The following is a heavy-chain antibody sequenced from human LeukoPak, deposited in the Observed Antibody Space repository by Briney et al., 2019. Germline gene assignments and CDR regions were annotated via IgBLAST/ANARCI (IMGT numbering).Heavy chain of an antibody. CDR3: ARGWYSGGWYEYYFHY. D-gene: IGHD6-19*01. J-gene: IGHJ4*02. V-gene: IGHV3-53*01. CDR2: IYSGGST. Sequence: PGGSLRLSCAASGFTVSSNYMSWVRQAPGKGLEWVSVIYSGGSTYYADSVKGRFTISRDNSKNTLYLQMNSLRAEDTAVYYCARGWYSGGWYEYYFHYWGQGTLVAVSS. CDR1: GFTVSSNY.